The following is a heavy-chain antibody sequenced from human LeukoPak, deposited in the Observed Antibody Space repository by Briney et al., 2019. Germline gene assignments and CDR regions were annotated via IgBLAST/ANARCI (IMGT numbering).Heavy chain of an antibody. CDR3: ARVALAHYYDSSGYLCWFDP. J-gene: IGHJ5*02. Sequence: ASVKVSCTASVYTLTGYYMHWVRQAPGQGLEWLGWINPNSVGTNYAQKFQGRVTMTRDTSISTAYMELRRLRSDDTAVYYCARVALAHYYDSSGYLCWFDPWGQGTLVTVSS. V-gene: IGHV1-2*02. D-gene: IGHD3-22*01. CDR1: VYTLTGYY. CDR2: INPNSVGT.